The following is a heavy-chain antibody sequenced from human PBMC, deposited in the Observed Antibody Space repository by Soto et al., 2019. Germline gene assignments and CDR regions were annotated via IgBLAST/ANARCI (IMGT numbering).Heavy chain of an antibody. V-gene: IGHV6-1*01. CDR2: TYYRSKWYN. D-gene: IGHD6-19*01. Sequence: KQSQTLSLTCAISGDSVSSNSAAWNWIRQSPSRGLEWLGRTYYRSKWYNDYAVSVKSRITINPDTSKNQFSLQLNSVTPEDTAVYYCAREFQIYSSGSEAFDIWGQGTMVTVSS. CDR1: GDSVSSNSAA. J-gene: IGHJ3*02. CDR3: AREFQIYSSGSEAFDI.